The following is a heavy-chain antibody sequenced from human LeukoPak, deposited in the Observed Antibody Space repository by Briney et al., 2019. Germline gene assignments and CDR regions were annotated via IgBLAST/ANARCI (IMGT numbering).Heavy chain of an antibody. CDR3: ATRSRGTMIVVVSFDY. D-gene: IGHD3-22*01. V-gene: IGHV1-24*01. Sequence: ASVKVSCKVSGYTLTELSMHWVRQAPGKGLEWMGGFDPEDGETIYAQKFQGRVTMTEDTSTDTAYMELSSLRSEDTAVYYCATRSRGTMIVVVSFDYWGQGTLVTVSS. CDR2: FDPEDGET. CDR1: GYTLTELS. J-gene: IGHJ4*02.